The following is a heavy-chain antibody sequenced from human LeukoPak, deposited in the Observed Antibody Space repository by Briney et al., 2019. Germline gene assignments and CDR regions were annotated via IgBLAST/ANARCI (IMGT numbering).Heavy chain of an antibody. CDR1: GFTFSSYS. D-gene: IGHD3-9*01. CDR3: ASYFD. V-gene: IGHV3-21*01. J-gene: IGHJ4*02. Sequence: PGGSLRLSCAASGFTFSSYSMNWVRQAPGKGLEWVSSISSSSTYIFYADSVKGRVTISRDNAQNSLYLQMNSLRAEDTAVYYCASYFDWGQGTLVTVSS. CDR2: ISSSSTYI.